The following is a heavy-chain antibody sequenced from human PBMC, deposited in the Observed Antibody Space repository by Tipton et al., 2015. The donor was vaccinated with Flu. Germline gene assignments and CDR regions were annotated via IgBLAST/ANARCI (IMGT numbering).Heavy chain of an antibody. J-gene: IGHJ4*02. CDR2: IYYTGDT. Sequence: LRLSCNVSGGSVFRSSYYWDWIRQPPGKGLEWIGSIYYTGDTYYNPSLETRVTISLDSSKNQFSLKLSSVTAADTAVYYCATFSSSWYEIDHWGQGTLVTVSS. CDR1: GGSVFRSSYY. CDR3: ATFSSSWYEIDH. D-gene: IGHD6-13*01. V-gene: IGHV4-39*01.